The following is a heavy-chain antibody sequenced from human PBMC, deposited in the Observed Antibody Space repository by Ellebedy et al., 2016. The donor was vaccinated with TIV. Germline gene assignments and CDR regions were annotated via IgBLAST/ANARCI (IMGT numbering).Heavy chain of an antibody. V-gene: IGHV3-30*04. D-gene: IGHD5-18*01. CDR3: ARPQNRFGYLYYFDY. CDR1: GFTFSHHV. Sequence: GESLKISCAASGFTFSHHVVHWVRQAPGKGLEWLAVMSNDGRDTYYADSGKGRFTISRDNFKNTLFLQMNSLTTEDSAVYYCARPQNRFGYLYYFDYWGQGTLVTVSS. J-gene: IGHJ4*02. CDR2: MSNDGRDT.